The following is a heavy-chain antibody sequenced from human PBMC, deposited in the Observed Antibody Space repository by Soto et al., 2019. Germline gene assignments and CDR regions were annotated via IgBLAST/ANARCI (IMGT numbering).Heavy chain of an antibody. J-gene: IGHJ4*02. D-gene: IGHD1-7*01. V-gene: IGHV3-23*01. Sequence: EVQLLESGGGLVQPGGSLRLSCAASGFTFSSYGMTWVRQAPGKGLEWVSFSSATGAGTYDADSVKGRFTISRDNSKNTLYLQLTRLRADDTAVYYCAKDRRAGGNYGFYSDFWGQGALVIVSS. CDR2: SSATGAGT. CDR1: GFTFSSYG. CDR3: AKDRRAGGNYGFYSDF.